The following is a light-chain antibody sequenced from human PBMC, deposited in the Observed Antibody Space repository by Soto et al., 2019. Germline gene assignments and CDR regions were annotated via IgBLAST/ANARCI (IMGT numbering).Light chain of an antibody. CDR2: GAS. CDR1: QSASSN. V-gene: IGKV3-15*01. J-gene: IGKJ2*01. CDR3: QQYNKWPYT. Sequence: EVVMTQSPATLSVSPGERVTLSCRASQSASSNLAWYQQTPGQAPSLLISGASTRAAGIPARFSGSGSGAEFTLTISGLQSEEFAVYYCQQYNKWPYTFGQGTNLEIK.